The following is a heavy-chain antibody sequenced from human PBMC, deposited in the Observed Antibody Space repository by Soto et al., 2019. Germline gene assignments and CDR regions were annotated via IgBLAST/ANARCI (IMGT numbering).Heavy chain of an antibody. CDR2: IYPGDSDT. D-gene: IGHD3-22*01. J-gene: IGHJ5*02. CDR1: GYSFTSYW. V-gene: IGHV5-51*01. CDR3: ARAVRVRYNSSRRWFDP. Sequence: GESLRISCKGSGYSFTSYWIGWVRQMPGKGLEWMGIIYPGDSDTRYSPSFQGQVTISADKSISTAYLQWSSLKASDTAMYYCARAVRVRYNSSRRWFDPWGQGTLVTVSS.